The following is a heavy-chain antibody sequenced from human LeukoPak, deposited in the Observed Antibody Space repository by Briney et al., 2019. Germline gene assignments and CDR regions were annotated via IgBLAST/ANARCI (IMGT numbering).Heavy chain of an antibody. D-gene: IGHD6-13*01. Sequence: GGSLRLSCAASGFTFSSYSMNWVRQAPGKGLEWVSYISSSSSTIYYADSVKGRFTISRDNAKNSLYLQMNSLKTANTAENDWAGDKVIAAAGDFELWGQGNLVTVSS. J-gene: IGHJ4*02. CDR3: AGDKVIAAAGDFEL. CDR2: ISSSSSTI. V-gene: IGHV3-48*01. CDR1: GFTFSSYS.